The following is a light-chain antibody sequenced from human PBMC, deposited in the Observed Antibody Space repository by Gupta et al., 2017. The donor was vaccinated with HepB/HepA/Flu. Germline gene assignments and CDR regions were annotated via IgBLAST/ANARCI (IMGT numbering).Light chain of an antibody. CDR3: CSYAGSRVV. CDR2: DVS. Sequence: QSALTQPRSVSGSPGQSVTISCTGTSNDVGAYKYVSWYQQHPGEAPKRMIFDVSKRPSGVPDRFSGSKSGNTASLTISGLQAEDEADYYCCSYAGSRVVCDGGTNLTV. CDR1: SNDVGAYKY. V-gene: IGLV2-11*01. J-gene: IGLJ2*01.